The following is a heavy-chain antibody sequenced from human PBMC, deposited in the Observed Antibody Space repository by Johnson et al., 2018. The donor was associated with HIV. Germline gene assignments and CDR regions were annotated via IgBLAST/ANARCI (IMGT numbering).Heavy chain of an antibody. J-gene: IGHJ3*02. V-gene: IGHV3-15*01. CDR2: IQSKTDGGAT. D-gene: IGHD3-16*01. CDR1: GFTFTNAW. CDR3: STYTTLITMYVEIKGGAFDI. Sequence: MQLVESGGGLVKPGGSLRLSCAASGFTFTNAWMSWVRQAPGKGLEWIGRIQSKTDGGATDYAAPVKGRFTISRDDSKNTLYLQMNSLKTEDTAVYYCSTYTTLITMYVEIKGGAFDIWGQGTMVTVSS.